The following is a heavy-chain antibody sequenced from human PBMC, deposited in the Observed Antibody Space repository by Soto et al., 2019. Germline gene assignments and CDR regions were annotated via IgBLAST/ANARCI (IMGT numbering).Heavy chain of an antibody. V-gene: IGHV3-30-3*01. D-gene: IGHD6-6*01. CDR2: ISYDGSKK. Sequence: PGGPLKRSCSASVWTLGGYAIHWIRKAPAKGLEWVAVISYDGSKKYYAAALKDGSTISKENSKTTLYLQMNILRDKDTAVYYCARDDSSSLIRWFEPWGQGTLVKVSS. J-gene: IGHJ5*02. CDR1: VWTLGGYA. CDR3: ARDDSSSLIRWFEP.